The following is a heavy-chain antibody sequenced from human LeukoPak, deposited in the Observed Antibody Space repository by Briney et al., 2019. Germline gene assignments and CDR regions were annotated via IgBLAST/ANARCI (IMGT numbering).Heavy chain of an antibody. CDR2: IYTSGST. Sequence: PSETLSVTCTVSGGSISSYYWSWIRQPAGKGLERIGRIYTSGSTNYNPSLKSRVTMSVDTSKNQFSLKLSSVTAADTAVYYCARDYPTPRVAWFDPWGQGTLVTVSS. CDR3: ARDYPTPRVAWFDP. CDR1: GGSISSYY. D-gene: IGHD2-15*01. J-gene: IGHJ5*02. V-gene: IGHV4-4*07.